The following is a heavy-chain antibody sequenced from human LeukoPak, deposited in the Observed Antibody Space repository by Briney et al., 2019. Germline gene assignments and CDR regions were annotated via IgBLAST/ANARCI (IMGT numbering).Heavy chain of an antibody. CDR1: GGTFSSYA. V-gene: IGHV1-69*13. CDR2: IIPIFGTA. J-gene: IGHJ6*02. D-gene: IGHD6-6*01. Sequence: SVKVSCKASGGTFSSYAISWVRQAPGQGLEWMGGIIPIFGTANYAQKFQGRVTITAGESTSTAYMELSSLRSEDTAVYYCARDLRLAAPGYYYYGMDVWGQGTTVTVSS. CDR3: ARDLRLAAPGYYYYGMDV.